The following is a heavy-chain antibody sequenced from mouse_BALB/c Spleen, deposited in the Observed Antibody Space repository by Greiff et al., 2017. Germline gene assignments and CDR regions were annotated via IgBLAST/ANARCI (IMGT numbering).Heavy chain of an antibody. V-gene: IGHV2-6-7*01. J-gene: IGHJ3*01. CDR1: GFSLTGYG. D-gene: IGHD2-1*01. Sequence: VQRVESGPGLVAPSQSLSITCTVSGFSLTGYGVNWVRQPPGKGLEWLGMIWGDGSTDYNSALKSRLSISKDNSKSQGFLKMNSLQTDDTARYYCARDRYYGPFAYWGQGTLVTVSA. CDR3: ARDRYYGPFAY. CDR2: IWGDGST.